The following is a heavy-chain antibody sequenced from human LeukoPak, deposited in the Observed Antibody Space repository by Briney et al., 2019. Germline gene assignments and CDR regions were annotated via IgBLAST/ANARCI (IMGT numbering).Heavy chain of an antibody. V-gene: IGHV4-59*01. J-gene: IGHJ5*02. CDR3: ARTASSGWYLNWFDP. Sequence: SETLSLTCTVSGGSISSYYWSWIRQPPGKGLEWIGYIYYSGSTNYNLSLKSRVTISVDTSKNQFSLKLSSVTAADTAVYYCARTASSGWYLNWFDPWGQGTLVTVSS. CDR1: GGSISSYY. CDR2: IYYSGST. D-gene: IGHD6-19*01.